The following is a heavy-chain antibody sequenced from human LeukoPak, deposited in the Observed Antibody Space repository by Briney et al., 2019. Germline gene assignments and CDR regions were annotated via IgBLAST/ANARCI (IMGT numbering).Heavy chain of an antibody. D-gene: IGHD3/OR15-3a*01. V-gene: IGHV3-7*01. J-gene: IGHJ4*02. Sequence: PGGSLRLSCAASGFTFSNYWMDWVRQAPGKGLEWVAGIKGDGSEKYSVDSVRGRFTISRDNAKNSLYLQMNSLRAEDTGLFYCVRDLRGHDFYWGQGTLVTVSS. CDR1: GFTFSNYW. CDR2: IKGDGSEK. CDR3: VRDLRGHDFY.